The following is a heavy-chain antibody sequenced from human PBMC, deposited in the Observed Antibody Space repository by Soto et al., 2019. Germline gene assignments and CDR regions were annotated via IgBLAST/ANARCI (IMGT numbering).Heavy chain of an antibody. J-gene: IGHJ6*02. V-gene: IGHV1-2*04. Sequence: GASVKVSCKASGYTFAGYYMRWVRQAPGQGLEWMGWINPNSGGTNYAQKFQGWVTMTRDTSISTAYMELSRLRSDDTAVYYCARGRVDYYGSGYYYYYGMDVWGQGTTVTVSS. CDR3: ARGRVDYYGSGYYYYYGMDV. D-gene: IGHD3-10*01. CDR2: INPNSGGT. CDR1: GYTFAGYY.